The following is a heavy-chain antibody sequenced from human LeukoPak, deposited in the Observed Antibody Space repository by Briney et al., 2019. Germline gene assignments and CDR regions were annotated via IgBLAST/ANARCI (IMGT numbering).Heavy chain of an antibody. CDR3: GREGLLWSGMYCMDV. CDR1: GGSINGYS. CDR2: VYYSGST. V-gene: IGHV4-59*13. J-gene: IGHJ6*02. D-gene: IGHD3-10*01. Sequence: SETLSLTCTVSGGSINGYSWTWIRQPPGKGLELIGCVYYSGSTYYNPSLKSRVTISVDTSKNQFSLKLSSVTAADTAGYYCGREGLLWSGMYCMDVWGQGTTVTVSS.